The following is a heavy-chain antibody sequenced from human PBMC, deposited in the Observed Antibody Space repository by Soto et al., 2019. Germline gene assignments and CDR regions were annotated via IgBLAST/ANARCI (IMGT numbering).Heavy chain of an antibody. D-gene: IGHD3-10*01. Sequence: QVQLVQSGAEVKKPGASVKVSCKASGYTFTSYAMHWVRQAPGQRLEWMGWINAGNGNTKYSQKFQGRVTITRDTSASTAYMELSSLRSEDTAVYYCAREYYYGSGSYYLPVWYMDVWGKGTTVTVSS. CDR2: INAGNGNT. V-gene: IGHV1-3*01. J-gene: IGHJ6*03. CDR1: GYTFTSYA. CDR3: AREYYYGSGSYYLPVWYMDV.